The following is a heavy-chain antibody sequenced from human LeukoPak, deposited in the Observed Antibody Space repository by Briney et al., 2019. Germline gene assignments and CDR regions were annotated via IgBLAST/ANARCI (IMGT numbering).Heavy chain of an antibody. V-gene: IGHV4-39*01. J-gene: IGHJ6*03. CDR3: ARHVLGGPYYYYYMDV. CDR2: IYYSGST. Sequence: PSETLSLTCTVSGGSISSSSYYWGWIRQPPGKGLEWIGSIYYSGSTYYNPSLKSRVTISVDTSKNQFSLKLSSVTAADTAVYYCARHVLGGPYYYYYMDVWGKGTTVTISS. D-gene: IGHD2-15*01. CDR1: GGSISSSSYY.